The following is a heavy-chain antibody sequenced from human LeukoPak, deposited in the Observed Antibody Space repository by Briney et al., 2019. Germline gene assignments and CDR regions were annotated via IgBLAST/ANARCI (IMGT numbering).Heavy chain of an antibody. D-gene: IGHD2-15*01. CDR1: GFTFSSYW. CDR3: ARGPLGYCSGGSCYQPFDY. CDR2: IKQDGSEK. V-gene: IGHV3-7*01. Sequence: PGGSLRLSCAASGFTFSSYWMSWVRQAPGKGLEWVANIKQDGSEKYYVGSVKGRFTISRDNAKNSLYLQMNSLRAEDTAVYYCARGPLGYCSGGSCYQPFDYWGQGTLVTVSS. J-gene: IGHJ4*02.